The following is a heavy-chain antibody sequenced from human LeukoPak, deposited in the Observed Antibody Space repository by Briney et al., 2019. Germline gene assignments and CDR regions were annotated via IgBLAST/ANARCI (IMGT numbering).Heavy chain of an antibody. D-gene: IGHD2-8*01. V-gene: IGHV1-46*03. CDR3: ARGGYCTNGVCQNDY. CDR2: INPSGGST. CDR1: GYTFTSYY. J-gene: IGHJ4*02. Sequence: GASVKVSCKASGYTFTSYYMHWVRQAPGQGLEWMGIINPSGGSTSYAQKFQGRVTMTRDMSTSTVYMELSSLRSEDTAVYYCARGGYCTNGVCQNDYWGQGTLVTVSS.